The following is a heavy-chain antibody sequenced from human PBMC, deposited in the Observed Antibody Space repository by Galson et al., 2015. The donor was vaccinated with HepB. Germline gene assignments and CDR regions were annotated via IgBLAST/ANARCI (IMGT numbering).Heavy chain of an antibody. Sequence: SVKVSCKASGGTFSSYTISWVRQAPGQGLEWMGRIIPTLGIANYAQKFQGRVTITADKSTSTAYMELSSLRSEDTAVYYCAGGYDSSGPADWGQGTLVTVSS. V-gene: IGHV1-69*02. D-gene: IGHD3-22*01. J-gene: IGHJ4*02. CDR1: GGTFSSYT. CDR2: IIPTLGIA. CDR3: AGGYDSSGPAD.